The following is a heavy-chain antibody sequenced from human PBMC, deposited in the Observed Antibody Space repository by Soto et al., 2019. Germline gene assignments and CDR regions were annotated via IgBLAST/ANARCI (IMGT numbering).Heavy chain of an antibody. V-gene: IGHV4-31*03. Sequence: SETLSLTCTVSGGSISSCGYYWSWIRQHPGKGLEWIGYIYYSGSTYYNPSLKSRVTISIDTSKNQFSLKLSSVTAADTAVYYCAVSYGSGSYLFDYWGQGTLVTVSS. CDR3: AVSYGSGSYLFDY. CDR2: IYYSGST. J-gene: IGHJ4*02. D-gene: IGHD3-10*01. CDR1: GGSISSCGYY.